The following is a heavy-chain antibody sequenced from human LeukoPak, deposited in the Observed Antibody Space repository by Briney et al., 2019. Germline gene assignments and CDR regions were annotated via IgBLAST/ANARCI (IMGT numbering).Heavy chain of an antibody. J-gene: IGHJ4*02. CDR3: AKGPAILWWCDY. CDR2: ISGSGGST. CDR1: GFTFSSYA. Sequence: GGSLRLSCAASGFTFSSYAMSWVRLAPGKGLEWVSAISGSGGSTYYADSVKGRFTISRDNSKNTLYLQMNSLRAEDTAVYYCAKGPAILWWCDYWGQGTLVTVSS. V-gene: IGHV3-23*01. D-gene: IGHD2-21*01.